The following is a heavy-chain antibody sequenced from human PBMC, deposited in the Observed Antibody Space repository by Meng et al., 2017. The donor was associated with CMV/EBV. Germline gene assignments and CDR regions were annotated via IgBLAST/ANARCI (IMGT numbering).Heavy chain of an antibody. CDR2: IYYSGST. CDR1: GGSISSGDYY. CDR3: AREGDNPFDY. J-gene: IGHJ4*02. D-gene: IGHD2-21*02. Sequence: QGRPQDSGPGLVKPSHTLSLHCPVSGGSISSGDYYWSWIRQPPGKGLEWIGYIYYSGSTYYNPSLKSRVTISVDTSKNQFSLKLSSVTAADTAVYYCAREGDNPFDYWGQGTLVTVSS. V-gene: IGHV4-30-4*08.